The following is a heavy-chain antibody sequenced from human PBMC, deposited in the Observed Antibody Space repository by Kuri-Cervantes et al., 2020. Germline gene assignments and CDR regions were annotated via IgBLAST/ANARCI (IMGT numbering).Heavy chain of an antibody. D-gene: IGHD2-2*01. CDR3: ATGYCSSTSCNVDY. Sequence: ETPSLTCAASGFTFSSYWMSWVRQAPGKGLEWLANIKQDGSEKYYVDAVKGRFTISRDNAKNSLYLQMNSLRAEDTALYYCATGYCSSTSCNVDYWGQGTLVTVSS. CDR2: IKQDGSEK. V-gene: IGHV3-7*03. CDR1: GFTFSSYW. J-gene: IGHJ4*02.